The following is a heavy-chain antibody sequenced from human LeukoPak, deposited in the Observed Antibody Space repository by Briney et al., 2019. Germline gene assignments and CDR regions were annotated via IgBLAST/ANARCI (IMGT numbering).Heavy chain of an antibody. CDR1: GYTFTSFD. V-gene: IGHV1-8*01. J-gene: IGHJ3*02. Sequence: ASVKVSCKASGYTFTSFDINWVRQATGQGLEWMGWMNPSSGNTGYAQKFQGRVTMTRDTSIHTAYMELSSLRSDDTAVYYCARENSADAFDIWGQGTMVTVSS. CDR3: ARENSADAFDI. CDR2: MNPSSGNT. D-gene: IGHD2-21*01.